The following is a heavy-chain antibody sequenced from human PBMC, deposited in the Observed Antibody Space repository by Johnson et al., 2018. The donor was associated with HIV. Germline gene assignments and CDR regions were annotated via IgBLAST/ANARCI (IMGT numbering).Heavy chain of an antibody. CDR3: ANGGGYQLQRRGDDASDV. V-gene: IGHV3-30*04. J-gene: IGHJ3*01. CDR2: ISYDGSKK. D-gene: IGHD1-1*01. CDR1: GFTFSSYA. Sequence: QVLLVESGGGVVQPGRSLRLSCAASGFTFSSYAMHWVRQAPGKGLEWVAVISYDGSKKYYVDSVKGRFTISRDNSKNTLYLQMNNLRPEDTAVYYCANGGGYQLQRRGDDASDVWSQGTMVSVSS.